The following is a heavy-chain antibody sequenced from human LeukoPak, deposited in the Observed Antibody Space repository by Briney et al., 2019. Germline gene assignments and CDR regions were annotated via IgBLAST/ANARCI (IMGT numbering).Heavy chain of an antibody. CDR3: ARYPDQTIPYYYYYGMDV. V-gene: IGHV3-48*03. J-gene: IGHJ6*02. CDR1: GFTFSSYE. Sequence: GGSLRLSCAASGFTFSSYEMNWVRQAPGKGLERVSYISSSGSTIYYADPVKGRFTISRDNAKNSLYLQMHSLRAEDTAVYHCARYPDQTIPYYYYYGMDVWGQATTVTVS. D-gene: IGHD2-2*01. CDR2: ISSSGSTI.